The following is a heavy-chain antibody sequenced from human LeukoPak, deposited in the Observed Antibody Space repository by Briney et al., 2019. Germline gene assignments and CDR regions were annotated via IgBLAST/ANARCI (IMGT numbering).Heavy chain of an antibody. CDR3: AKYGTIFGVNDY. CDR1: GFTFSSHA. D-gene: IGHD3-3*01. V-gene: IGHV3-23*01. J-gene: IGHJ4*02. Sequence: GGSLRLSCAASGFTFSSHAMSWVRQAPGKGLEWVSAISGSGGSTYYADSVRGRFTISRDNSKNTLYLQMNSLRAEDTAVYYCAKYGTIFGVNDYWGQGTLVTVSS. CDR2: ISGSGGST.